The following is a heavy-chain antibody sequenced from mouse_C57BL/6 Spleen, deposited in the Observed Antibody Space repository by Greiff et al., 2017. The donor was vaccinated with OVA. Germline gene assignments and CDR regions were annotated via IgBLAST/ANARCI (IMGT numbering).Heavy chain of an antibody. J-gene: IGHJ2*01. Sequence: VHVKQSGPGLAKPSQPLSLTCSVTGYSITSDYWNWIRKFPGNKLEYMGYISYSGSTYYHPSLNSRISITRDTSKNQYYLQMNSVTTEDTATYYCARGNWDSYYFYYWGQGTTLTVSS. CDR3: ARGNWDSYYFYY. D-gene: IGHD4-1*01. CDR1: GYSITSDY. CDR2: ISYSGST. V-gene: IGHV3-8*01.